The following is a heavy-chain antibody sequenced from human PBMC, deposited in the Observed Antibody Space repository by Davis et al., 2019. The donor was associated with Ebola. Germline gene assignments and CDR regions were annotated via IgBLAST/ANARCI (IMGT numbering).Heavy chain of an antibody. D-gene: IGHD6-19*01. J-gene: IGHJ3*02. V-gene: IGHV1-69*05. Sequence: SVTVSCKASGCTFSSYALSWVRQAPGQGLEWMGGIIPIFGTANYAQKFQGRVTITRDTSASTAYMELSSLRSEDTAVYYCARDTTYSSGSDIWGQGTMVTVSS. CDR2: IIPIFGTA. CDR1: GCTFSSYA. CDR3: ARDTTYSSGSDI.